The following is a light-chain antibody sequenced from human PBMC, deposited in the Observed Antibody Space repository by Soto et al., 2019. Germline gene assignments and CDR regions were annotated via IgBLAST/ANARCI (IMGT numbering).Light chain of an antibody. J-gene: IGKJ5*01. CDR3: QQYNSYST. Sequence: DIRMTQSPSSLSASVGDRVTITCRASQSISNWLAWYQQKPGKAPKLLIYDASSLESGVPSRFSGSGSGTEFTLTISSLQPADFATYYCQQYNSYSTFGQGTRLEIK. CDR1: QSISNW. V-gene: IGKV1-5*01. CDR2: DAS.